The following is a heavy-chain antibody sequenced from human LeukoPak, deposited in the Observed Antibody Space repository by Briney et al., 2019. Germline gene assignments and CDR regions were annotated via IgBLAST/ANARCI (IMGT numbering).Heavy chain of an antibody. D-gene: IGHD3-22*01. V-gene: IGHV4-4*02. CDR1: GFTFSSYA. CDR2: IYHSGST. CDR3: ARRPAITMIVVAYYYYGMDV. J-gene: IGHJ6*02. Sequence: GSLRLSCAASGFTFSSYAMHWVRQPPGKGLEWIGEIYHSGSTNYNPSLKSRVTISVDKSKNQFSLKLSSVTAADTAVYYCARRPAITMIVVAYYYYGMDVWGQGTTVTVSS.